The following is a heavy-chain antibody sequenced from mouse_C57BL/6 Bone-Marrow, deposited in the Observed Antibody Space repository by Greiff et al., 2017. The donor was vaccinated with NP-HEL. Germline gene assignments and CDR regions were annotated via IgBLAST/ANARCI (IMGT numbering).Heavy chain of an antibody. CDR2: INPGSGGT. D-gene: IGHD1-1*01. CDR1: GYAFTNYL. J-gene: IGHJ1*03. V-gene: IGHV1-54*01. Sequence: QVHVKQSGAELVRPGTSVKVSCKASGYAFTNYLIEWVKQRPGQGLEWIGVINPGSGGTNYNEKFKGKATLTADKSSSTAYMQLSSLTSEDSAVYFCARGGITVVSLYWYFDVWGTGTTVTVSS. CDR3: ARGGITVVSLYWYFDV.